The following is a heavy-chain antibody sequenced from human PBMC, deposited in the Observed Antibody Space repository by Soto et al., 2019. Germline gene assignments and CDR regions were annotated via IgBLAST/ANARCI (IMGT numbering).Heavy chain of an antibody. D-gene: IGHD6-19*01. CDR3: AKDPRYSSGRGWFDP. Sequence: GGSLRLSCAASGFTFSSYTMSWVRQTPGKGLEWVSGISGSGGSTYYADSVKGRFTISRDNSKNTLYLQMNSLRAEDTAVYYCAKDPRYSSGRGWFDPWGQGTLVTVSS. CDR1: GFTFSSYT. V-gene: IGHV3-23*01. CDR2: ISGSGGST. J-gene: IGHJ5*02.